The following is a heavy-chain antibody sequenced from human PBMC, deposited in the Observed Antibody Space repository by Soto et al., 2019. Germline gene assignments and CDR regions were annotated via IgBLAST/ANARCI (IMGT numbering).Heavy chain of an antibody. V-gene: IGHV4-61*05. CDR3: ARVGYGDWFDP. D-gene: IGHD5-12*01. CDR2: VYYSGNT. CDR1: GGSIISSSYY. Sequence: PSETLSLTCTVPGGSIISSSYYWGWIRQPPGKGLEWIGYVYYSGNTNYNPSLKSRVTISVDTSKNQFSLKLSSVTAADTAVYYCARVGYGDWFDPWGQGTLVTVSS. J-gene: IGHJ5*02.